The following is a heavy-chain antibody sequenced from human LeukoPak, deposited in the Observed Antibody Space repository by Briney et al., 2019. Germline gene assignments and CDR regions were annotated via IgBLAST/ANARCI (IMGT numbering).Heavy chain of an antibody. CDR3: ARWSIAARLFDP. V-gene: IGHV1-8*01. J-gene: IGHJ5*02. CDR1: GYTFTSYD. D-gene: IGHD6-6*01. CDR2: MNPNSGNT. Sequence: ASVKVSCKASGYTFTSYDINWVRQATGQGLEWMGWMNPNSGNTGYAQKFQGRVTMTRNTSISTAYMELSSLRSEDTAVYYCARWSIAARLFDPWGQGTLVTVSS.